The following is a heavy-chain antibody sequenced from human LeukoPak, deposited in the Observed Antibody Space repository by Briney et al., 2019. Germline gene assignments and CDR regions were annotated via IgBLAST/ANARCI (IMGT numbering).Heavy chain of an antibody. V-gene: IGHV7-4-1*02. CDR3: ARGGIGDPLRGDY. D-gene: IGHD3-16*01. CDR2: INTNTGNP. J-gene: IGHJ4*02. CDR1: RGTFSNYA. Sequence: GASVKVSCKASRGTFSNYAISWVRQAPGQGLEWMGWINTNTGNPTYAQGFTGRFVFSLDTSVSTAYLQIRSLKAEDTAVYYCARGGIGDPLRGDYWGQGTLVTVSS.